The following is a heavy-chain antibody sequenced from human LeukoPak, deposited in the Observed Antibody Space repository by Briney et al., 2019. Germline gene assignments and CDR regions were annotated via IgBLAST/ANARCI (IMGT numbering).Heavy chain of an antibody. D-gene: IGHD2-2*01. CDR1: GGSMRNYY. J-gene: IGHJ4*02. V-gene: IGHV4-59*01. CDR3: ARGWASSWYYFDF. Sequence: SETLSLTCAVSGGSMRNYYWSWIRQPPGKGLEWIGYTYDSGSSSYNPSLRSRVSISIDTSRNQFSLNLSSVTAADTAVYYCARGWASSWYYFDFWGQGTLVTVSS. CDR2: TYDSGSS.